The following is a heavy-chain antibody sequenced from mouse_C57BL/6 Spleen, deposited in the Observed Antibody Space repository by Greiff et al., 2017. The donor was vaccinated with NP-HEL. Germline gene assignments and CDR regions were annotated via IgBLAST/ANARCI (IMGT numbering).Heavy chain of an antibody. CDR1: GFTFSDYY. CDR2: IIYDGSCP. CDR3: AREKVGRVYFGD. Sequence: EVQLVESEGGLVQPGSSMKLSCTASGFTFSDYYMAWVRQVPEMGLEWVANIIYDGSCPYYLDSLKSRFIFSGDNAKNILYMQMSSLKSEDTAAYYCAREKVGRVYFGDWGKGATLT. V-gene: IGHV5-16*01. J-gene: IGHJ2*01. D-gene: IGHD2-1*01.